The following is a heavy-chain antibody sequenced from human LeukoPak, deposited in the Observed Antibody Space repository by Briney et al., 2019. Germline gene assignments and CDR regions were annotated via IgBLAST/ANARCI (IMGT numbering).Heavy chain of an antibody. CDR1: GFTFSSYA. CDR3: AREDRDGYYFDY. J-gene: IGHJ4*02. Sequence: PGGSLRLSCAASGFTFSSYAMHWVRRAPGKGLEYVSAISSNGGSTYYANSVKGRFTISRDNSKNTLYLQMGSLRAEDMAVYYCAREDRDGYYFDYWGQGTLVTVSS. V-gene: IGHV3-64*01. D-gene: IGHD5-24*01. CDR2: ISSNGGST.